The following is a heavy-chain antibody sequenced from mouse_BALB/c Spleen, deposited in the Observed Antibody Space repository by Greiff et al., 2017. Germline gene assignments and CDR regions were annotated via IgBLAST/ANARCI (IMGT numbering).Heavy chain of an antibody. V-gene: IGHV1-66*01. D-gene: IGHD2-1*01. CDR2: IFPGSGNT. CDR1: GYSFTSYY. J-gene: IGHJ4*01. Sequence: VKLVESGPELVKPGASVKISCKASGYSFTSYYIHWVKQRPGQGLEWIGWIFPGSGNTKYNEKFKGKATLTADTSSSTAYMQLSSLTSEDSAVYFCARSRYGNYGYYAMDYWGQGTSVTVSS. CDR3: ARSRYGNYGYYAMDY.